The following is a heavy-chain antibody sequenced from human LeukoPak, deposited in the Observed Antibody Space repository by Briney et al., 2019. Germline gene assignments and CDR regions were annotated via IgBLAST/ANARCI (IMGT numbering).Heavy chain of an antibody. V-gene: IGHV3-30*02. CDR2: IRYDGSNK. D-gene: IGHD3-22*01. CDR3: AKDWARGDYYDSSGYPPFGYYFDY. Sequence: GGSLRLSCAASGFTFSSYGMHWVRQAPGKGLEWVAFIRYDGSNKYYADSVKGRFTISRDNSKNTLYLQMNSLRAEDTAVYYCAKDWARGDYYDSSGYPPFGYYFDYWGQGTLVTVSS. CDR1: GFTFSSYG. J-gene: IGHJ4*02.